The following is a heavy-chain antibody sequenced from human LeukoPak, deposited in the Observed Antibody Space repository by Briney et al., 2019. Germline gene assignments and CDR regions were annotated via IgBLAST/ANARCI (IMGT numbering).Heavy chain of an antibody. J-gene: IGHJ4*02. D-gene: IGHD3-22*01. CDR3: ARDKGYYDSSTFDY. CDR1: GYTFTSDV. CDR2: ISAYNGNT. Sequence: ASVKVSCKASGYTFTSDVISWVRQAPGQGLEWMGWISAYNGNTNYAQKLQGRVTMTTDTSTSTAYMELRSLRSDDTAVYYCARDKGYYDSSTFDYWGQGTLVTVSS. V-gene: IGHV1-18*01.